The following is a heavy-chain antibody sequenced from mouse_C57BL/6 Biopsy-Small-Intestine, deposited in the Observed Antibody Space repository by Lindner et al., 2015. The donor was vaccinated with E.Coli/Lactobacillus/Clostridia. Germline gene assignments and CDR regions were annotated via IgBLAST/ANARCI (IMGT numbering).Heavy chain of an antibody. D-gene: IGHD2-1*01. CDR3: TRPEGNWFAN. V-gene: IGHV5-17*01. J-gene: IGHJ3*01. Sequence: EVQLQESGGGLVKPGGSLKLSCAASGFTFSDCGMHWVRQAPEKGLEWVAYISSGSSTIYYADTMEGRFTIPRDNAKNTLFLQMTSLRSEDTAMYYCTRPEGNWFANWGQGTLVTVSA. CDR2: ISSGSSTI. CDR1: GFTFSDCG.